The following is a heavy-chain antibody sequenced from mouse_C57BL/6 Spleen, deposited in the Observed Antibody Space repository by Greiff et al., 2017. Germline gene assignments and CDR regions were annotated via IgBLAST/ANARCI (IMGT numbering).Heavy chain of an antibody. CDR1: GYSITSGYY. Sequence: ESGPGLVKPSQSLSLTCSVTGYSITSGYYWNWIRQFPGNKLEWMGYISYDGSNNYNPSLKNRISITRDTSKNQFFLKLNSVTTEDTATXYCASPYDYDVGFAYWGQGTLVTVSA. V-gene: IGHV3-6*01. CDR2: ISYDGSN. D-gene: IGHD2-4*01. CDR3: ASPYDYDVGFAY. J-gene: IGHJ3*01.